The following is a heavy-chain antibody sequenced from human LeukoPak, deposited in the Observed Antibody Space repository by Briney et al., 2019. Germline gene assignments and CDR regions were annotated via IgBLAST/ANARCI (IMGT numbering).Heavy chain of an antibody. CDR3: ARDRGAAAAGSLFDY. V-gene: IGHV3-7*05. D-gene: IGHD6-13*01. Sequence: GGSLRLSCAAPGFTFSSYWMSWVRQAPGKGLEWVANIKQDGSEKYYVDSVKGRFTISRDNAKNSLYLQMNSLRAEDTAVYYCARDRGAAAAGSLFDYWGQGTLVTVSS. CDR1: GFTFSSYW. CDR2: IKQDGSEK. J-gene: IGHJ4*02.